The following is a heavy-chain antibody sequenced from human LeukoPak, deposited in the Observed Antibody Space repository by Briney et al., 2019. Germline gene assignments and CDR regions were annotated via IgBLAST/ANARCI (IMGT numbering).Heavy chain of an antibody. J-gene: IGHJ6*02. Sequence: SETLSLTCTVSGGSISSYYWSWIRQPPGKGLEWIGYIYYSGSTNYNPSLKSRGTISVDTSKNHFSLKLSSVAAADTAVYYCARGFDSSGYYPVHPYYYYGMDVWGQGTTVTVSS. CDR1: GGSISSYY. CDR2: IYYSGST. D-gene: IGHD3-22*01. CDR3: ARGFDSSGYYPVHPYYYYGMDV. V-gene: IGHV4-59*01.